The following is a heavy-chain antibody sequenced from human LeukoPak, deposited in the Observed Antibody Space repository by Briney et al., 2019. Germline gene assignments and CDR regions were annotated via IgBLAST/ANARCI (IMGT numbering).Heavy chain of an antibody. Sequence: GGSLRLSCAASGFTFSSYSMNWVRQAPGKGLEWVSSISSSSSYIYYADSVKGRFTISRDNAKNSLYLQMNSLRAEDTAVYYCARDWGRDGFYYYYGMDVWGQGTTVTASS. V-gene: IGHV3-21*01. D-gene: IGHD3-16*01. CDR2: ISSSSSYI. CDR1: GFTFSSYS. CDR3: ARDWGRDGFYYYYGMDV. J-gene: IGHJ6*02.